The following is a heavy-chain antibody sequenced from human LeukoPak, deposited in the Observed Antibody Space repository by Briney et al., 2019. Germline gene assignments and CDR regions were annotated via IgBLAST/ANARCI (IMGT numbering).Heavy chain of an antibody. D-gene: IGHD3/OR15-3a*01. CDR2: INHSGST. J-gene: IGHJ3*02. Sequence: SETLSLTCAVYGGSFSGYYWSWIRQPPGKGLEWIGEINHSGSTNYNPSLKSRVTISVDTSKNQFSLKLSSVTAADTAAYYCARAGAGDWLLHDAFDIWGQGTMVTVSS. CDR3: ARAGAGDWLLHDAFDI. CDR1: GGSFSGYY. V-gene: IGHV4-34*01.